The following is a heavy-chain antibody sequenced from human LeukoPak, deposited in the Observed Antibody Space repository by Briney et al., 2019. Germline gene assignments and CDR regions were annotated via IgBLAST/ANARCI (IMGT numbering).Heavy chain of an antibody. CDR2: IQYDGNKR. CDR3: ARIYDSGSY. CDR1: GFTFRSYG. V-gene: IGHV3-30*19. Sequence: PGGSLRLSCAASGFTFRSYGMHWVRQAPGKGLEWVAFIQYDGNKRYYADSVKGRFTISRDNFKNTLYLQMNSLRAEDTSVYYCARIYDSGSYWGQGTLVTVSS. J-gene: IGHJ4*02. D-gene: IGHD6-19*01.